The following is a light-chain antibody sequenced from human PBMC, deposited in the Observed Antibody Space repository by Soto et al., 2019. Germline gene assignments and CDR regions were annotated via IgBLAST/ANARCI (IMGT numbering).Light chain of an antibody. V-gene: IGKV1-39*01. Sequence: DIQMTQSPSSLSASVGDRVNITCRASQTVSSYLNWYQQKPGTVPKLLIYATSNLQSGVPSRFSGRGFGTDFTLTISSLQPEDFATYYCQQSFTTPSFGQGTRLGI. J-gene: IGKJ5*01. CDR2: ATS. CDR3: QQSFTTPS. CDR1: QTVSSY.